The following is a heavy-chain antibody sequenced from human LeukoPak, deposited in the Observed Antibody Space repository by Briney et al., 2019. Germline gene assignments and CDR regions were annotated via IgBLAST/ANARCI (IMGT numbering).Heavy chain of an antibody. CDR3: AKNLPYTYYFDY. V-gene: IGHV3-30*02. Sequence: GGSLRLSYAASGFTFSSYGMHWVRQAPGKGLEWVAFIRYDGSNKYYADSVKGRFTISRDNSKNTLYLQMNSLRAEDTAVYYCAKNLPYTYYFDYWGQGTLVTVSS. D-gene: IGHD1-1*01. CDR1: GFTFSSYG. J-gene: IGHJ4*02. CDR2: IRYDGSNK.